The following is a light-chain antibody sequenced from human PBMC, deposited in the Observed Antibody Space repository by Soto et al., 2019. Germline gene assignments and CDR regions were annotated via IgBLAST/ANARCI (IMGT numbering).Light chain of an antibody. CDR2: KAS. CDR3: QEYNYYAF. J-gene: IGKJ3*01. CDR1: QSISTW. V-gene: IGKV1-5*03. Sequence: DIQMTQSPSTLSASVGDRVTITCRASQSISTWLAWYQQKPGKAPKLLIYKASSLESGVPSRFSGSGSGTEFTLTISSLQPDDFATYYCQEYNYYAFFGPGTKVDIK.